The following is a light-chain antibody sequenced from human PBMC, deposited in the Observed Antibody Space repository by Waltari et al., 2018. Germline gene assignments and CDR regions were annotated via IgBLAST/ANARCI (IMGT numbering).Light chain of an antibody. J-gene: IGLJ2*01. V-gene: IGLV2-14*03. CDR1: DSAIGAYNY. CDR3: SSYTRSTTVI. CDR2: DVS. Sequence: QSALTQPASVSGSPGPSITISCTGTDSAIGAYNYTSWYQQHPGKAPKLLLYDVSDRPSGISDHFSGSKSGNTASLTISGLQAEDAADYYCSSYTRSTTVIFGGGTKLTVL.